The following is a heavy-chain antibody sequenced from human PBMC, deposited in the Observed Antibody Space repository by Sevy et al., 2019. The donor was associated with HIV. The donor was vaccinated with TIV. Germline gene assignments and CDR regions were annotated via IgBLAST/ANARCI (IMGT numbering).Heavy chain of an antibody. J-gene: IGHJ3*02. D-gene: IGHD5-18*01. Sequence: GGSLRLSCAASGFTFSSYGMHWVRQAPGKGLEWVAVISYDGSNKYYADSVKGRFTISRDNSKNTLYLQMNSLRAEDTAVYYCAKEIVDTAMVTQHRPLNAFDIWGQGTMVTVSS. CDR2: ISYDGSNK. V-gene: IGHV3-30*18. CDR1: GFTFSSYG. CDR3: AKEIVDTAMVTQHRPLNAFDI.